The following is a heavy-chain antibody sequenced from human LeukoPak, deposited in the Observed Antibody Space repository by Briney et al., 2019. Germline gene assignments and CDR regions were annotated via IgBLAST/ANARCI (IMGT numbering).Heavy chain of an antibody. CDR1: GFTFSSYA. D-gene: IGHD6-13*01. J-gene: IGHJ6*02. Sequence: GGSLRLSCAASGFTFSSYAMSWVRQAPGKGLEWVSAISGSGGNTYYADSVKGRFTISRDNSKNTLYLQMNSLRAEDTAVYYCARAGTSYYYYGMDVWGQGTTVTVSS. V-gene: IGHV3-23*01. CDR2: ISGSGGNT. CDR3: ARAGTSYYYYGMDV.